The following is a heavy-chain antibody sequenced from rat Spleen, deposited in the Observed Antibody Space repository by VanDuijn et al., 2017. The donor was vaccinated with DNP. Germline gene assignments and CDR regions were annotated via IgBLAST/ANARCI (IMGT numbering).Heavy chain of an antibody. CDR1: GFTFNNHW. CDR2: ITPSGGNT. CDR3: ARGIITALPYWSFDF. J-gene: IGHJ1*01. Sequence: EVQLVESGGDLVQPGRSLKLSCEASGFTFNNHWMTWIRQVPGKGLEWVASITPSGGNTYFPDSVKGRFTISRNNEKNTLYLQMNSLRSEDTATYYCARGIITALPYWSFDFWGPGTMVSVSS. D-gene: IGHD1-6*01. V-gene: IGHV5-31*01.